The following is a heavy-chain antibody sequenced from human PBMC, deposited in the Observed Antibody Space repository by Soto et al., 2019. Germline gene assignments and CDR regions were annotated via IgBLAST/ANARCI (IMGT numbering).Heavy chain of an antibody. CDR2: IIPIFGTA. Sequence: QVQLVQSGAEVKKPGSSVKVSCKAPGGTFSSYAISWVRQAPGQGLEWMGGIIPIFGTANYAQKFQGRVTITADESTSKGYMGLSSLRSEDTAVYYCARSQGGSSSLDIYYYYYYGMDVWGQGTTVTVSS. V-gene: IGHV1-69*01. CDR3: ARSQGGSSSLDIYYYYYYGMDV. D-gene: IGHD2-15*01. J-gene: IGHJ6*02. CDR1: GGTFSSYA.